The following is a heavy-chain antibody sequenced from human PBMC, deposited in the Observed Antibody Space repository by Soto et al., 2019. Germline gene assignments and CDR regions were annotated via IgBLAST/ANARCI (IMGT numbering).Heavy chain of an antibody. Sequence: EVQLVESGGDLVQPGRSLRLSCAASGFTFEDYPMHWVRQPPGKGLEWVSGISWNRENIGYADSVKGRLTNSRDNAKKSLYLQMDDLTAEDSAVYCCVKDGQTAIFGLVYDGVNVWGRGTMVTVSS. J-gene: IGHJ3*01. V-gene: IGHV3-9*01. D-gene: IGHD3-3*01. CDR1: GFTFEDYP. CDR3: VKDGQTAIFGLVYDGVNV. CDR2: ISWNRENI.